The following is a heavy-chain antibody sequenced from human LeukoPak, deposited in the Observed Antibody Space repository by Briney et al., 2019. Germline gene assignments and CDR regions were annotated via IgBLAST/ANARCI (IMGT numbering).Heavy chain of an antibody. Sequence: ASVKVSYKASGYTFTSYGISWVRQAPGQGLEWMGWISAYNGNTNYAQKLQGRVTMTTDTSTSTAYMELRSLRSDDTAVYYCATSTYYYDSSGYYGNWGQGTLVTVSS. V-gene: IGHV1-18*01. D-gene: IGHD3-22*01. CDR2: ISAYNGNT. CDR3: ATSTYYYDSSGYYGN. CDR1: GYTFTSYG. J-gene: IGHJ4*02.